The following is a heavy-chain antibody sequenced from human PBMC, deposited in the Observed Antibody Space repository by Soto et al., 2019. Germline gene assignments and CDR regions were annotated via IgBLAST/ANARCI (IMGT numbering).Heavy chain of an antibody. Sequence: PGGSLRLSSTASGFPCRDNGLNWVRQGPGKGLEWVSSINRDSTVIYYADSVKGRFTISRDNARNSLSLQMNSLRAEDTAVYYCLNGDYYVGPGTLVTVSS. CDR2: INRDSTVI. D-gene: IGHD3-16*01. CDR3: LNGDYY. V-gene: IGHV3-48*01. J-gene: IGHJ4*02. CDR1: GFPCRDNG.